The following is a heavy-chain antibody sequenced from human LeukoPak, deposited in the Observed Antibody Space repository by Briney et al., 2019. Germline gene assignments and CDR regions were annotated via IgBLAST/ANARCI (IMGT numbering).Heavy chain of an antibody. Sequence: SETLSLTCTDSVDSISGYYWSWVRQPPGKGLEWIGYIHYSGGTNYNPSLKSRVTLSADTTQNKFSLKLSTVTAADTAVYYCARDPAGADDAFDVWGERTMVTVSS. D-gene: IGHD3-10*01. CDR1: VDSISGYY. CDR3: ARDPAGADDAFDV. V-gene: IGHV4-59*01. J-gene: IGHJ3*01. CDR2: IHYSGGT.